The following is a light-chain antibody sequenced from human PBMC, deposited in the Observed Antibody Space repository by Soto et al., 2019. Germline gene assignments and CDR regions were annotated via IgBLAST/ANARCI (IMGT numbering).Light chain of an antibody. CDR2: GAS. Sequence: ELVLPQSTATLSLSPGERATLARRASQSVSSNYLAWYQQTPGQAPRLLIYGASSRATGIPDRFSGSGSGTDFTLTISRLEPEEFAVYYCQQYGSSPMTVGKGTRLEIK. J-gene: IGKJ5*01. V-gene: IGKV3-20*01. CDR3: QQYGSSPMT. CDR1: QSVSSNY.